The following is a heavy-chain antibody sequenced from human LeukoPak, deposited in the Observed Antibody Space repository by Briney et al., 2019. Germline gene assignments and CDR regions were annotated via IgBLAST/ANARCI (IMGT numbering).Heavy chain of an antibody. V-gene: IGHV3-30*18. CDR1: GFTFSSYG. Sequence: GGSLRLSCAASGFTFSSYGMHWVRQAPGKGLEWVAVISYDGSNKYYADSVKGRFTISRDNSKNTLYLQMNSLRAEDTAVYYCAKDRGSGWEGIYYYYYGMDVWGQGTTVTVPS. J-gene: IGHJ6*02. CDR2: ISYDGSNK. D-gene: IGHD6-19*01. CDR3: AKDRGSGWEGIYYYYYGMDV.